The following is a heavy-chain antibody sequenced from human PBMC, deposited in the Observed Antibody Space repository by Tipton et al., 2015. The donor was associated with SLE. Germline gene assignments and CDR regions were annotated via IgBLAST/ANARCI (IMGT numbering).Heavy chain of an antibody. Sequence: LSCAVYGGSFSGYYWSWIRQPPGKGLEWIGDINHSGSTKYNPSLKSRVTISVDTSKNQFSLNLTSVTAADTAVYYCARGPFDIWGQGTMVTVSS. CDR2: INHSGST. J-gene: IGHJ3*02. CDR3: ARGPFDI. V-gene: IGHV4-34*01. CDR1: GGSFSGYY.